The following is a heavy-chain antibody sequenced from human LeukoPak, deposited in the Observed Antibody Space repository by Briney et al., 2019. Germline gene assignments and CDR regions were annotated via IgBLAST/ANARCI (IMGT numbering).Heavy chain of an antibody. Sequence: ASVMVSCKASGYTFTSYYMHWVRQAPGQGLEWMGIINTSGGSTTYAQKFQGRVSMTRDTSTSTVYLEVSSLRSEDTAVYYCARSQGGNTLWFDPWGQGTLVTVSS. J-gene: IGHJ5*02. CDR2: INTSGGST. D-gene: IGHD4-23*01. CDR3: ARSQGGNTLWFDP. CDR1: GYTFTSYY. V-gene: IGHV1-46*01.